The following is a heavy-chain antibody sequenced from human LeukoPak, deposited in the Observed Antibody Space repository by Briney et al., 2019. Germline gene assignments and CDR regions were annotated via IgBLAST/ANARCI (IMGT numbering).Heavy chain of an antibody. CDR3: ARTGYWNGYVFDY. V-gene: IGHV3-11*04. D-gene: IGHD3-3*01. J-gene: IGHJ4*02. CDR2: IGTAYSTV. CDR1: GFIFSDYY. Sequence: GGSLGLSCGASGFIFSDYYMGWIRQAPGEGLEWVSYIGTAYSTVYADSVKGRFTISRDNAKSSLSLQMSSLRAEDTAVYYCARTGYWNGYVFDYWGQGTPVTVSS.